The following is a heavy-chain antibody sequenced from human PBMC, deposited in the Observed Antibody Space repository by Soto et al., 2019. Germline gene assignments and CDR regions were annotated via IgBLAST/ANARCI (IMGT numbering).Heavy chain of an antibody. Sequence: KASETLSLTCTVSGGSISSGDYYWSWIRQPPGKGLEWIGYIYYSGSTYYNPSLKSRVTISVDTSKNQFSLKLSSVTAADTAVYYCARVTMVRGVSSPFDYWGQGTLVTVSS. V-gene: IGHV4-30-4*01. D-gene: IGHD3-10*01. CDR3: ARVTMVRGVSSPFDY. J-gene: IGHJ4*02. CDR1: GGSISSGDYY. CDR2: IYYSGST.